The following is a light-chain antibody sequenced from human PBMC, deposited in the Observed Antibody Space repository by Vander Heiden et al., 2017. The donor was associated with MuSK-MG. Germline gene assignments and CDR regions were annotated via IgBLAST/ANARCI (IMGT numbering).Light chain of an antibody. CDR2: SAF. CDR3: QQCHKWPLT. J-gene: IGKJ4*01. CDR1: HSVGYD. V-gene: IGKV3-15*01. Sequence: SHSVGYDMVWYQQKPGQAPRLLIYSAFERATDTPVRFSGSGSGTEFTLTIDGLESDDFAKYYCQQCHKWPLTFGGGTTV.